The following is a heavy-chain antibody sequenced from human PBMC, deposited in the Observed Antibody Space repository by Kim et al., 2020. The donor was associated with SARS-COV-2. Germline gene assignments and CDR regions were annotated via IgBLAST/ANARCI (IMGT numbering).Heavy chain of an antibody. J-gene: IGHJ4*02. Sequence: GNTKYSQKFQGRVTITRDTSASTAYMELSSLRSEDTAVYYCARDVGVADYWGQGTLVTVSS. V-gene: IGHV1-3*01. CDR3: ARDVGVADY. D-gene: IGHD2-21*01. CDR2: GNT.